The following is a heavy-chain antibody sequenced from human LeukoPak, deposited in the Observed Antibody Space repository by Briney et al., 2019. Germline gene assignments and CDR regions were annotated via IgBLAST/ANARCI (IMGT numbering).Heavy chain of an antibody. CDR2: IIPIFGTA. Sequence: ASVKVSCKASGGTFSSYAISWVRQAPGQGLEWMGGIIPIFGTANYAQKFQGRVTITTDESTSTAYMELSSLRSEDTAVYYCATALGIGDAFDIWGQGTMVTVSS. J-gene: IGHJ3*02. CDR1: GGTFSSYA. V-gene: IGHV1-69*05. D-gene: IGHD7-27*01. CDR3: ATALGIGDAFDI.